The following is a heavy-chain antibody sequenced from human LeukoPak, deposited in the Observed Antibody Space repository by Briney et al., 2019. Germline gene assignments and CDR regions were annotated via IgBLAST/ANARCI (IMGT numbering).Heavy chain of an antibody. J-gene: IGHJ4*02. CDR2: IIPIFGTA. CDR3: ARVIMSSGWKRPANYFDY. Sequence: SVKVSCKASGGTFSSYAISWVRQAPGQGLEWMGGIIPIFGTANYAQKFQGRVTITADESASTAYMELSSLRSEDTAVYYCARVIMSSGWKRPANYFDYWGQGTLVTVSS. CDR1: GGTFSSYA. D-gene: IGHD6-19*01. V-gene: IGHV1-69*13.